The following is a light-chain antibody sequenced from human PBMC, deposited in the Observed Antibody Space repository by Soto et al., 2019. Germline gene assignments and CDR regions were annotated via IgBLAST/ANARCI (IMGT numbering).Light chain of an antibody. Sequence: ETVLTQSPGTVSLSPGETATLSCRTSQSVNSNYLAWYQQKPGQAPRLLIYGVFNRATGIPDRFSGSGSGTDFTLTISGLEPEDSAVYYCQHYDGSPRTFGQGTKLEIK. J-gene: IGKJ2*01. CDR2: GVF. CDR1: QSVNSNY. V-gene: IGKV3-20*01. CDR3: QHYDGSPRT.